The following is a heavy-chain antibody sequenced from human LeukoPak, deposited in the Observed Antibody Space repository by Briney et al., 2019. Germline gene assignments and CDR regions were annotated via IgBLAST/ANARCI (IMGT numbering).Heavy chain of an antibody. V-gene: IGHV1-2*02. Sequence: ASVKVSCKASGFTFTGYYMHWVRQAPGQGLEWMGWINPNSGGTNYAQKFQGRVTMTRDTSISTAYMELSRLRSDDTAVYYRARGYNSAYWYFDLWGQGSLVTVSS. CDR1: GFTFTGYY. D-gene: IGHD5-24*01. J-gene: IGHJ2*01. CDR3: ARGYNSAYWYFDL. CDR2: INPNSGGT.